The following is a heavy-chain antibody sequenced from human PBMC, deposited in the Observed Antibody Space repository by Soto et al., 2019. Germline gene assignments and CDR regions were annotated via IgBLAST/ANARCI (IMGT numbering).Heavy chain of an antibody. J-gene: IGHJ5*02. CDR2: ISSSSSTI. Sequence: TGVSLRLSCAASGFTFSSYSMNWVRQAPGKGLEWVSYISSSSSTIYYADSVKGRFTISRDNAKNSLYLQMNSLRDEDTAVYYCANIAVPPFDPWGQGTLVTLSS. CDR1: GFTFSSYS. D-gene: IGHD6-19*01. V-gene: IGHV3-48*02. CDR3: ANIAVPPFDP.